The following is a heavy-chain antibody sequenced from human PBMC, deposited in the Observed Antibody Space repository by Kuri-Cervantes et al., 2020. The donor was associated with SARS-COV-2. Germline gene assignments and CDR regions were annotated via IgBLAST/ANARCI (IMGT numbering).Heavy chain of an antibody. Sequence: ASVKVSCKASGYTFTSYGISWVRQAPGQGLEWMGWISAYNGNTNYAQKLQGRVTMTTDTSTNTAYMELRSLRSADTAVYYWAGSSIAPNYYYYGMDVWGQGTTVTVSS. CDR2: ISAYNGNT. J-gene: IGHJ6*02. CDR3: AGSSIAPNYYYYGMDV. V-gene: IGHV1-18*04. D-gene: IGHD3-10*01. CDR1: GYTFTSYG.